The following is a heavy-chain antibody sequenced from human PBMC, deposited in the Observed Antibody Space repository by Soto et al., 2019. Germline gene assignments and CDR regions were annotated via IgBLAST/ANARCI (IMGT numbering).Heavy chain of an antibody. CDR3: ARDQLGATGDY. J-gene: IGHJ4*02. CDR2: ISAYNDNT. V-gene: IGHV1-18*01. Sequence: QIQLVQSGAEVKKPGASVKVSCKASGYTFTSYGISWVRQAPGQGLEWMGWISAYNDNTNYAQKLQGRVTMTTVTSTSTAYMELRSVRSDDTAVYFWARDQLGATGDYRGQGTLVTVSS. D-gene: IGHD1-26*01. CDR1: GYTFTSYG.